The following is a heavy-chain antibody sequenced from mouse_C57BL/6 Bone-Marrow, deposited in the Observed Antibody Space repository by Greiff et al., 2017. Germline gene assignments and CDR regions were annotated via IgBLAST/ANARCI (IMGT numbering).Heavy chain of an antibody. CDR3: ARYYGSSGAWFAY. D-gene: IGHD1-1*01. Sequence: VQLQQPGAELVKPGASVKMSCKASGYTFTSYWITWVKQRPGHGLEWIGDIYPGSGSTNYNEKFKSKATLTVDTSSSTAYMQLSSLTSEDSAVYYCARYYGSSGAWFAYWGQGTLVTVSA. J-gene: IGHJ3*01. CDR1: GYTFTSYW. V-gene: IGHV1-55*01. CDR2: IYPGSGST.